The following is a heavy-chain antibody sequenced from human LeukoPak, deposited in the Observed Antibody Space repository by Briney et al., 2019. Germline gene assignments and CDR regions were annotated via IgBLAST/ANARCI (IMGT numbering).Heavy chain of an antibody. V-gene: IGHV3-30*04. J-gene: IGHJ4*02. Sequence: GGSLRLSCAASGFTFSSYAMHWVRQAPGKGLEWVAVISYDGSNKYYADSVKGRFTISRDNSKNTLYLQMNSLRAKDTAVYYCARATSRYSYGYYFDYWGQGTLVTVSS. CDR2: ISYDGSNK. D-gene: IGHD5-18*01. CDR3: ARATSRYSYGYYFDY. CDR1: GFTFSSYA.